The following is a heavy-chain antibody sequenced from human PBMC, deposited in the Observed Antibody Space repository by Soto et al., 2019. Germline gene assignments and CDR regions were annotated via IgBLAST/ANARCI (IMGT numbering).Heavy chain of an antibody. CDR2: INHSGST. Sequence: SETLSLTCAVYGGSFSGYYWSWIRQPPGKGLEWIGEINHSGSTNYNPSLKSRVTISVDTSKNQFSLKLSSVTAADTAVYYCARSYSKWLSFYYGMDVWGQGTTVPVSS. D-gene: IGHD3-16*02. CDR3: ARSYSKWLSFYYGMDV. CDR1: GGSFSGYY. J-gene: IGHJ6*02. V-gene: IGHV4-34*01.